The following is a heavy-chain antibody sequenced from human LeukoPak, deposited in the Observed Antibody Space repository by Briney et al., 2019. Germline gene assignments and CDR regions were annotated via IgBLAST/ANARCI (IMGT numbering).Heavy chain of an antibody. CDR3: ARRSAYNWFDP. J-gene: IGHJ5*02. CDR1: GGSISSSSYY. CDR2: IYYSGST. V-gene: IGHV4-39*07. D-gene: IGHD2-15*01. Sequence: PSETLSLTCTVSGGSISSSSYYWGWIRQPPGKGLEWIGSIYYSGSTYYNPPLKSRVTISVDTSKNQFSLKLSSVTAADTAVYYCARRSAYNWFDPWGQGTLVTVSS.